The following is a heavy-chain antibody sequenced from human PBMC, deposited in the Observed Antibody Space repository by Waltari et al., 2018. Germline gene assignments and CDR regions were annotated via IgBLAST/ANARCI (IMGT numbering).Heavy chain of an antibody. CDR3: ATVPGNYYDSSGSDY. J-gene: IGHJ4*02. D-gene: IGHD3-22*01. CDR2: VDPEDGET. Sequence: EVQLVQSGAEVKKPGATMKISCKASGYTFTDYYMHWVQQAPGKGLEWMGRVDPEDGETINAEKFQGSVTITADTSTDTAYMELSSLRSEDTAVYYCATVPGNYYDSSGSDYWGQGTLVTVSS. V-gene: IGHV1-69-2*01. CDR1: GYTFTDYY.